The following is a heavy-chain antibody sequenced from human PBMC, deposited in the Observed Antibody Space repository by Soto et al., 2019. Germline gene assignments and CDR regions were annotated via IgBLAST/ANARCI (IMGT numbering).Heavy chain of an antibody. CDR3: AREWGSGSYSSDY. CDR1: GGSISSSNW. CDR2: IYHSGST. J-gene: IGHJ4*02. D-gene: IGHD1-26*01. V-gene: IGHV4-4*02. Sequence: QVQLQESGPGLVKPSGTLSLTCAVSGGSISSSNWWSWVRQPPGKGLEWIGEIYHSGSTNYNPSLKSRVTISVDTSKHQCSLKLSSVTAADTAVYYCAREWGSGSYSSDYWGQGTLVTVSS.